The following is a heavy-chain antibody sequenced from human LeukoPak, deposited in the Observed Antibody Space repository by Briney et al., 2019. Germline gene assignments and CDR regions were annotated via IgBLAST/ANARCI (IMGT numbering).Heavy chain of an antibody. CDR3: ARVGSDCSGGSCYFNWFDP. CDR1: GYTFTGYY. CDR2: INPNSGGT. J-gene: IGHJ5*02. Sequence: ASVKVSCKASGYTFTGYYMHWVRQAPGQGLEWMGWINPNSGGTNYAQKFQGRVTMTRDTSISTAYMELSRLRSDDTAVYYCARVGSDCSGGSCYFNWFDPWGQGTLVTVSS. D-gene: IGHD2-15*01. V-gene: IGHV1-2*02.